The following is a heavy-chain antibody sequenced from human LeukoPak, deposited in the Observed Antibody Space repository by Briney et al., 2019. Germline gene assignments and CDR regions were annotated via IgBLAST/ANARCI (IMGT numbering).Heavy chain of an antibody. Sequence: PSETQSLTCTVSGGSISSSSYYWGWIRQPPGKGLEWIGSIYYSGSTYYNPSLKSRVTISVDTSKNQFSLKLSSVTAADTAVYHCARHNYYYFYMDVWGKGTTVTVSS. CDR2: IYYSGST. J-gene: IGHJ6*03. V-gene: IGHV4-39*01. CDR3: ARHNYYYFYMDV. CDR1: GGSISSSSYY.